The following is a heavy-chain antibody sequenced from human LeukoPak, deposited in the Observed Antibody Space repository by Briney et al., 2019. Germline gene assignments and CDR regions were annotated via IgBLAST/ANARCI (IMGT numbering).Heavy chain of an antibody. CDR1: GFTFSSYS. V-gene: IGHV3-48*02. Sequence: PGGSLRLSCAASGFTFSSYSMNWVRQAPGKGLEWVSYISSSSSTMYYADSVKGRFTISRDNAKNSLYLQMNSLRDEDTAVYYCARDLITMIVVDSPGGFDYWGQGTLVTVSS. J-gene: IGHJ4*02. D-gene: IGHD3-22*01. CDR3: ARDLITMIVVDSPGGFDY. CDR2: ISSSSSTM.